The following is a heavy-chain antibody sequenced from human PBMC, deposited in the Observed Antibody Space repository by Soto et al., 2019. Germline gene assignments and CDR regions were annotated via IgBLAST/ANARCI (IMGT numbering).Heavy chain of an antibody. J-gene: IGHJ6*02. D-gene: IGHD3-16*01. CDR1: GYIFVNYG. Sequence: QVQLVQSGDEMKKPGASVRVSCKASGYIFVNYGIAWVRQAPGQGLEWMGWINPYTGDTHSASKVQGRLTMTTDTSTSTAYMDLGSLTSVDTAVYYCAMVDNYVTPTPQDVWGQGTTVTVSS. CDR2: INPYTGDT. CDR3: AMVDNYVTPTPQDV. V-gene: IGHV1-18*01.